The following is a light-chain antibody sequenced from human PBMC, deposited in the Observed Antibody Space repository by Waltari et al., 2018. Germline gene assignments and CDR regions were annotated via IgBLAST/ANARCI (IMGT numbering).Light chain of an antibody. Sequence: DLVMTQSPLSLPVTPGEQASISCRSGQSLLHSNGNNYLGWYLQKPGQSPQLLIYLGFTRASGVPDRFSGSGSGTDFTLKISRVEAEDVGVYYCMQSLQTPITFGQGTRLEI. J-gene: IGKJ5*01. CDR3: MQSLQTPIT. CDR2: LGF. V-gene: IGKV2-28*01. CDR1: QSLLHSNGNNY.